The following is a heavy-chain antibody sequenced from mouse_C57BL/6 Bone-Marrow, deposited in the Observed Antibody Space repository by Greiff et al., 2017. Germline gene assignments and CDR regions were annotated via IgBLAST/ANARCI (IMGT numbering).Heavy chain of an antibody. CDR3: ASRTWYFDV. CDR1: GYAFSSSW. CDR2: FYPGDGDT. Sequence: QVQLKQSGPELVKPGASVKISCKASGYAFSSSWMNWVKQRPGKGLEWIGRFYPGDGDTNYNGKFKGKATLTADKSSSTAYMQLSSLTSEDSAVYFCASRTWYFDVWGTGTTVTVSS. J-gene: IGHJ1*03. V-gene: IGHV1-82*01.